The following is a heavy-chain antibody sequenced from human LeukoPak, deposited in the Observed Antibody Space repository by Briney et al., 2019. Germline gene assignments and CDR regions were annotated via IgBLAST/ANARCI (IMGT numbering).Heavy chain of an antibody. J-gene: IGHJ4*02. D-gene: IGHD6-19*01. CDR1: GFNFRTYA. Sequence: GGSLRLSCTVSGFNFRTYAMHWVRQAPGKGLEWVAVISFDGSNKYFADSVDGRFAISRDDSKNTMTLYLNSLRVDDTAMYYCVRGSYSSGWYWYFDYWGQGALVTVSS. CDR2: ISFDGSNK. CDR3: VRGSYSSGWYWYFDY. V-gene: IGHV3-30*09.